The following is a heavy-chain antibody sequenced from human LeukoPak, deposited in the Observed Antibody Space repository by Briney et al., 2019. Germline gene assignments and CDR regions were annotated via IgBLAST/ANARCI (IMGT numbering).Heavy chain of an antibody. CDR3: ARGELEPSFFDY. V-gene: IGHV4-39*07. Sequence: SETLSRTCTVSGGSISSSPCYWGWIRQPPGKGLEWIGSIYYSGSTYYNPSLKSRVTISVDTSKNQFSLKLSSVTAADTAVYYCARGELEPSFFDYWGQGTLVTVSS. CDR1: GGSISSSPCY. J-gene: IGHJ4*02. D-gene: IGHD1-1*01. CDR2: IYYSGST.